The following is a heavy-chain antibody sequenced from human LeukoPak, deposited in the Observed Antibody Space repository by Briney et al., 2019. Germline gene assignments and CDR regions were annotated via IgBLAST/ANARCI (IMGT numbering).Heavy chain of an antibody. CDR3: ARDSSYGYD. J-gene: IGHJ4*02. CDR1: GFTFSSYS. Sequence: RGSLRLSCAASGFTFSSYSMNWVRQAPGKGLEWVSYISSSSSTIYYADSVKGRFTISRDNAKNSLYLQMNSLRAEDTAVYYCARDSSYGYDWGQGTLVTVSS. D-gene: IGHD5-18*01. CDR2: ISSSSSTI. V-gene: IGHV3-48*01.